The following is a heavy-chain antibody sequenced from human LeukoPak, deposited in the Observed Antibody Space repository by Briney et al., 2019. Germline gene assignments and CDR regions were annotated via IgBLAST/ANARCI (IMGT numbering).Heavy chain of an antibody. CDR1: GFIFNNYA. V-gene: IGHV3-23*01. Sequence: PGGSLRLSCAASGFIFNNYAMSWARQAPGKGLEWVSRISSTGGGTYYADSVKGRFTISRDNSKNTLLLQMNSLRAEDAAVYYCARQPIEYSSSSGNYYYYMDVWGKGTTVTVSS. J-gene: IGHJ6*03. CDR3: ARQPIEYSSSSGNYYYYMDV. CDR2: ISSTGGGT. D-gene: IGHD6-6*01.